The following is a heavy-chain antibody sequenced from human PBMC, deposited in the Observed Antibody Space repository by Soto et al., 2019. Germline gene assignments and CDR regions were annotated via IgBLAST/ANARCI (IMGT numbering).Heavy chain of an antibody. CDR3: ARAPDGSGSYYYFDG. Sequence: GGSLRLSCAASGFTFSSYGMSWVRQAPGKGLQWVANINRDGNEKYYVDSLKGRFTISRDNAENSLYLQMNTLRAEDTAVYYCARAPDGSGSYYYFDGWGQGTLVTVSS. CDR2: INRDGNEK. V-gene: IGHV3-7*03. CDR1: GFTFSSYG. J-gene: IGHJ4*02. D-gene: IGHD3-22*01.